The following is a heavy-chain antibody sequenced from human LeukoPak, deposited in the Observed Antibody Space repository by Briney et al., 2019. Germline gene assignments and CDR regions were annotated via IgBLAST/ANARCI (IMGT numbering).Heavy chain of an antibody. CDR3: ASLSPDCSSTSCYNYYYYCMDV. Sequence: ASVKVSCKASGGTFSSYAISWVRQAPGQGLEWMGGIIPIFGTAHYAQKFQGRVTITTDESTSTAYMELSSLRSEDTAVYYCASLSPDCSSTSCYNYYYYCMDVWGKGTTVTVSS. CDR1: GGTFSSYA. CDR2: IIPIFGTA. J-gene: IGHJ6*03. D-gene: IGHD2-2*02. V-gene: IGHV1-69*05.